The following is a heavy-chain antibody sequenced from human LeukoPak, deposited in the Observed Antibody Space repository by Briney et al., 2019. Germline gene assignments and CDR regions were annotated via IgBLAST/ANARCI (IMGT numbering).Heavy chain of an antibody. CDR3: ARAPPNRIAVAGTALDAFDI. D-gene: IGHD6-19*01. Sequence: GESLKISCKGSGYSFTSYWIGWVRQMPGKGLEWMGIIYPGDSDTRYSPSFQGQVTISADKSISTAYLQWSSLKASDTAMYYCARAPPNRIAVAGTALDAFDIWGQGTMVTVSS. V-gene: IGHV5-51*01. CDR2: IYPGDSDT. CDR1: GYSFTSYW. J-gene: IGHJ3*02.